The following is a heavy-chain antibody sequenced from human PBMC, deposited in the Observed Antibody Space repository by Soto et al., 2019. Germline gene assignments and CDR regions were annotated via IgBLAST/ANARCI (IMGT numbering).Heavy chain of an antibody. V-gene: IGHV4-34*01. D-gene: IGHD3-10*01. CDR1: GGSFSGYY. J-gene: IGHJ6*02. CDR3: ARAGRPLLWFGGDYYYYGMDV. Sequence: SETLSLTCAVYGGSFSGYYWSWIRQPPGKGLEWIGEINHSGSTNYNPSLKSRVTISVDTSKNQFSLKLSSVTAAETAVYYCARAGRPLLWFGGDYYYYGMDVWGQGTTVTVSS. CDR2: INHSGST.